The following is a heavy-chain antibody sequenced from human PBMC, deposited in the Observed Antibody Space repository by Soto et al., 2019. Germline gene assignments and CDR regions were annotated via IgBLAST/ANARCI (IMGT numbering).Heavy chain of an antibody. CDR1: GYTFTSYD. V-gene: IGHV1-8*01. CDR2: RNPNSGNT. Sequence: QVQLVQSGAEVKKPGASVKVSCKASGYTFTSYDINWVRQATGQGLEWMGWRNPNSGNTGYAQKFQGRVTMTRNTSINKAYMALSSLRSEDTAVYYCARVDSSDYYFDAFDIWGQGTMVTVSS. J-gene: IGHJ3*02. CDR3: ARVDSSDYYFDAFDI. D-gene: IGHD3-22*01.